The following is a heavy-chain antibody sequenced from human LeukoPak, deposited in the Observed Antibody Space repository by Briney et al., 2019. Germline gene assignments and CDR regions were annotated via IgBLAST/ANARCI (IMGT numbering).Heavy chain of an antibody. D-gene: IGHD6-6*01. J-gene: IGHJ4*02. CDR3: ARREAARPFFDY. Sequence: SETLSLTCAVSGGSISSSNWWSWVRQPPGKGLEWIGEIYYSGSTNYNPSLKSRVTISVDKSKNQFSLKLSSVTAADTAVYYCARREAARPFFDYWGQGTLVTVSS. CDR2: IYYSGST. CDR1: GGSISSSNW. V-gene: IGHV4-4*02.